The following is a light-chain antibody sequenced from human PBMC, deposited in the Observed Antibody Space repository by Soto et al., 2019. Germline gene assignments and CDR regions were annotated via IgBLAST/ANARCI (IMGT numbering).Light chain of an antibody. Sequence: QSALTQPASVSGSPGQSITISCTGTSSDIGAYNFFSWYQQHPAKAPKLMHYDVNLRPSGVSNRFSGSKSGNTASLTISRLQAEDDDDYYCTSWTTSATMIFGGGTKLTVL. CDR2: DVN. CDR1: SSDIGAYNF. J-gene: IGLJ2*01. V-gene: IGLV2-14*03. CDR3: TSWTTSATMI.